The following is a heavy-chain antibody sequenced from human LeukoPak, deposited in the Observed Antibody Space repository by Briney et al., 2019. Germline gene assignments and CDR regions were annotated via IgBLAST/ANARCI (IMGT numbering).Heavy chain of an antibody. J-gene: IGHJ4*02. CDR3: ARAASRVGPTPMYFDY. D-gene: IGHD1-26*01. V-gene: IGHV1-69*13. CDR2: IIPIFGAA. Sequence: SVKVSCKSSGGTFSKDAFSWVRQAPGQGLEWMGGIIPIFGAANNAQKFQGRVTIIADEPTSTAYLELSSLRSEDTVVYYCARAASRVGPTPMYFDYWGQGTLVTVSS. CDR1: GGTFSKDA.